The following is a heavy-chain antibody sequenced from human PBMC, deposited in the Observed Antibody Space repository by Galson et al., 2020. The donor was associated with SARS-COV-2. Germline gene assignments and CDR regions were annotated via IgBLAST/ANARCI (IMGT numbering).Heavy chain of an antibody. CDR1: GDTVSSNSAA. Sequence: SQTLSLTCAISGDTVSSNSAAWNWIRQSPSRGLEWLGRTYYRSKWYNDYAESVKSRIIFNPDTSKNQFSLQLNSVTPDDTAVYYCARSPGKTVARTMDVWGQGTTVMVSS. D-gene: IGHD6-19*01. CDR2: TYYRSKWYN. J-gene: IGHJ6*02. CDR3: ARSPGKTVARTMDV. V-gene: IGHV6-1*01.